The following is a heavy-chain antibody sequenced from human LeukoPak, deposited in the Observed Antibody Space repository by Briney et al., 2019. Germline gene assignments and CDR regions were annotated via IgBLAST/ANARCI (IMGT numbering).Heavy chain of an antibody. V-gene: IGHV3-21*01. CDR1: GFTFSSYR. CDR2: ISSSSSYI. CDR3: AKDSSSSNPYYGMDV. Sequence: GGSLRLSCAVSGFTFSSYRMSWVRQAPGKGLEWVSSISSSSSYIYYEDSVKGRFTISRDNAKNSLYLQMNSLRAEDTAVYYCAKDSSSSNPYYGMDVWGQGTTVTVSS. J-gene: IGHJ6*02. D-gene: IGHD6-6*01.